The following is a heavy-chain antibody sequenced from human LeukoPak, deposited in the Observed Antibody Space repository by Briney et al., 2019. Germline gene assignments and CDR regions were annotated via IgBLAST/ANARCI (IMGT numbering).Heavy chain of an antibody. D-gene: IGHD1-1*01. CDR3: ARVIGRYNWNDIDY. CDR1: GFTLSSYS. V-gene: IGHV3-21*01. CDR2: ISSSSSYI. Sequence: GGSLRLSCAASGFTLSSYSMNWVHQAPGKGLEWVSSISSSSSYIYYADSVKGRFTISRDNAKNSLYLQMNSLRAEDTAVYYCARVIGRYNWNDIDYWGQGTLVTVSS. J-gene: IGHJ4*02.